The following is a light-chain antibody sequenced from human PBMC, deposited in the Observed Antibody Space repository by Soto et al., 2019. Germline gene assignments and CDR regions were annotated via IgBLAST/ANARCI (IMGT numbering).Light chain of an antibody. V-gene: IGKV3-15*01. CDR1: QSVDSN. CDR2: DAS. J-gene: IGKJ1*01. Sequence: VMSLSPATLSVSQGERATLSCRASQSVDSNLAWYQQKPGQPPRLLIYDASTRATGIPARISGSGSGTEFTLTISSLQSEDFAVYYCQQYNTWRTFGQGTKVDI. CDR3: QQYNTWRT.